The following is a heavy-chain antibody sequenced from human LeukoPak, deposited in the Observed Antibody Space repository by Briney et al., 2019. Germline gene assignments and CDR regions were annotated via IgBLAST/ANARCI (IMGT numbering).Heavy chain of an antibody. V-gene: IGHV3-23*01. Sequence: GGSLRLSCAASGFTFSSYAMNWVRQAPGKGLEWVSAISGSGGSTYYADSVKGRFTISRDNSKNTLYLQMNSLRAEDTAVYYSAKGYCSSTSCYSRFDPWGQGTLVTVSS. CDR2: ISGSGGST. CDR3: AKGYCSSTSCYSRFDP. D-gene: IGHD2-2*01. CDR1: GFTFSSYA. J-gene: IGHJ5*02.